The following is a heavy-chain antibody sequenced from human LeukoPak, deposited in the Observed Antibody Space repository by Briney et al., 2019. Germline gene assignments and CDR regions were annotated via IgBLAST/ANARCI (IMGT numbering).Heavy chain of an antibody. V-gene: IGHV4-39*07. Sequence: SETLSLTCTVSGGSISSSSYYWGWIRQPPGKGLEWIGSIYYSGSTYYNPSLKSRVTISVDTSKNQFSLKLSSVTAADTAVYYCARAITIFGVVKRNWFDPWGQGTLVTVSS. J-gene: IGHJ5*02. CDR2: IYYSGST. CDR1: GGSISSSSYY. D-gene: IGHD3-3*01. CDR3: ARAITIFGVVKRNWFDP.